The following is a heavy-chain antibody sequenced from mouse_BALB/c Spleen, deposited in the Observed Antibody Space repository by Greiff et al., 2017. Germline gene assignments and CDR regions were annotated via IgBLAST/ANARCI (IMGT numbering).Heavy chain of an antibody. Sequence: EVQGVESGGGLVKPGGSLKLSCAASGFTFSSYAMSWVRQTPEKRLEWVASISSGGSTYYPDSVKGRFTISRDNARNILYLQMSSLRSEDTAMYYCARGLDGNPFAYWGQGTLVTVSA. V-gene: IGHV5-6-5*01. D-gene: IGHD2-1*01. CDR1: GFTFSSYA. J-gene: IGHJ3*01. CDR2: ISSGGST. CDR3: ARGLDGNPFAY.